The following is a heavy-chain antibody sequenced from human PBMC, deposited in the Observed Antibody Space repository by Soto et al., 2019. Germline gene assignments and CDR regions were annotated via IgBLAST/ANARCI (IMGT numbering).Heavy chain of an antibody. D-gene: IGHD3-10*01. Sequence: QVHLVQSGAEVKKPGASVKVSCKASGYTFTNYDINWVRQAPGQGLEWMEWISTYTGNTNYAQKLQGRVTMTTDTSKSTAYMELRSLRSDDTAVYYCARGYYYGSGRPTPGGMDVWGQGTTVTVSS. CDR2: ISTYTGNT. CDR3: ARGYYYGSGRPTPGGMDV. J-gene: IGHJ6*02. CDR1: GYTFTNYD. V-gene: IGHV1-18*01.